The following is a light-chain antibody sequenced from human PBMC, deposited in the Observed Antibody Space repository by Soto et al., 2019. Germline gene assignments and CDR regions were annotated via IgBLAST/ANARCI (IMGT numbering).Light chain of an antibody. CDR1: SSDVGAYNY. CDR2: DVS. V-gene: IGLV2-11*01. J-gene: IGLJ1*01. CDR3: CSYAGTYSYV. Sequence: QSALTQPRSVSGSPGQSVTISCTGTSSDVGAYNYVSWYRQHPGKAPKFMIYDVSKRPSGVPDRFSGSKSGNTASLTISGLQAEDEANYYCCSYAGTYSYVFGTWTKVTLL.